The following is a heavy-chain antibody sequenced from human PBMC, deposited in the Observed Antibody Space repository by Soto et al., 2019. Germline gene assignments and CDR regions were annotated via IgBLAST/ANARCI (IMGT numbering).Heavy chain of an antibody. CDR3: AKDSRSRSRGSYYGMDV. Sequence: PGGSLRLSCAASGFTFDDYTMHWFRQAPGKGLEWVSLISWDGSITYYGDSVKGRFTMSRDNSKNSLYLQMNSLRPEDSALYYCAKDSRSRSRGSYYGMDVWGQGTTVTVSS. J-gene: IGHJ6*02. CDR2: ISWDGSIT. D-gene: IGHD3-10*01. CDR1: GFTFDDYT. V-gene: IGHV3-43*01.